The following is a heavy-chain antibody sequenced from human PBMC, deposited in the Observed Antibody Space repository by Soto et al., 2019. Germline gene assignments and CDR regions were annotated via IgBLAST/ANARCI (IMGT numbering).Heavy chain of an antibody. D-gene: IGHD6-13*01. J-gene: IGHJ4*02. CDR1: SDSISSYY. V-gene: IGHV4-4*07. CDR2: IHTSGST. CDR3: AGGAAADYFDY. Sequence: SETLSLTCTVSSDSISSYYWSWIRQPAGKGLEWIGRIHTSGSTLYNPSLKSRVTMSVSTSKIHFSLNLRSVTAADTAVYYCAGGAAADYFDYWGQGSLVTVSS.